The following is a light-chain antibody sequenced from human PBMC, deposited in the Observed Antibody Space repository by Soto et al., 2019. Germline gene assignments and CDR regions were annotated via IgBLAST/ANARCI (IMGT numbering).Light chain of an antibody. CDR1: SSDVGGYNY. V-gene: IGLV2-14*01. Sequence: QSVLTQPASVSGSPGQSITISCTGTSSDVGGYNYVSWYQQHPGKAPKFMIYDVRNRPSGVSNRFSGSKSGNTASLTISGLQAEDEADYYCSSYTGSSTPYVVFGGGTKLTVL. CDR3: SSYTGSSTPYVV. CDR2: DVR. J-gene: IGLJ2*01.